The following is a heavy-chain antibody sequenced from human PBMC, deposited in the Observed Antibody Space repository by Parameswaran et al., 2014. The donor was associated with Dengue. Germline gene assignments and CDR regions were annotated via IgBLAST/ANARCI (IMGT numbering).Heavy chain of an antibody. CDR3: AKGDYDFWSGYSTFDY. CDR2: ISGSGGST. J-gene: IGHJ4*02. V-gene: IGHV3-23*01. D-gene: IGHD3-3*01. Sequence: RWIRQPPGKGLEWVSAISGSGGSTYYADSVKGRFTISRDNSKNTLYLQMNSLRAEDTAVYYCAKGDYDFWSGYSTFDYWGQGTLVTVSS.